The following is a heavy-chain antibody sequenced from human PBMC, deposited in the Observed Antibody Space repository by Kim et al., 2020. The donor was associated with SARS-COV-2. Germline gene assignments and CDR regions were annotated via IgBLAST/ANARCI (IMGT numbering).Heavy chain of an antibody. CDR2: IWYDGSNK. Sequence: GGSLRLSCAASGFTFSSYGMHWVRQAPGKGLEWVAVIWYDGSNKYYADSVKGPFTISRDNSKNTLYLQMNSLRAEDTAVYYCARFKGGCSSTSCFYYYGMDVWGQGTTVTVSS. D-gene: IGHD2-2*01. CDR3: ARFKGGCSSTSCFYYYGMDV. J-gene: IGHJ6*02. V-gene: IGHV3-33*01. CDR1: GFTFSSYG.